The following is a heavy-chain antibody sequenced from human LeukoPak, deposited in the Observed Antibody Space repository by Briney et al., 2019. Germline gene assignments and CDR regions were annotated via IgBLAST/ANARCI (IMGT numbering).Heavy chain of an antibody. J-gene: IGHJ4*02. V-gene: IGHV3-11*01. CDR3: ARDLGTDGYNFVHDY. CDR1: GFTFTDTY. D-gene: IGHD5-24*01. CDR2: ISPSGTDI. Sequence: GGSLRLSCAVSGFTFTDTYMTWIRQAPGKGLESLSYISPSGTDISYADSVKGRFTISRDNAKNSLYLQMNSLRAEDTALYYCARDLGTDGYNFVHDYWGQGTLVTVSS.